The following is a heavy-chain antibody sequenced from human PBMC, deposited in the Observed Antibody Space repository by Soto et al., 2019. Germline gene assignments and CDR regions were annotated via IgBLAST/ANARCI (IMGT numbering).Heavy chain of an antibody. J-gene: IGHJ1*01. Sequence: QITLKESGPTVVRPTQTLTVTCAFSGFSLSNSGVGVNWIRQPPGKALEWLGIIYWDDDKRYSPSLRGRLTITKDTSKIQVVLTLANVDPEDTGTYFCARLPDWWGQGTLVTVSS. D-gene: IGHD3-9*01. CDR3: ARLPDW. CDR1: GFSLSNSGVG. V-gene: IGHV2-5*02. CDR2: IYWDDDK.